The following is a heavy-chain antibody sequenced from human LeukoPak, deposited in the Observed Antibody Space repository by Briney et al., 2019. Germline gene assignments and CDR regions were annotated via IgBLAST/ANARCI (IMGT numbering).Heavy chain of an antibody. CDR3: ARQLLGSYLGEAFDI. Sequence: GESLKISCKGSEYTFTSYWIGWVRQVPGKGLEWMGIIYPGDSDTRYSPSFQGQVTISADKSISTAYLQWSSLKASDTAMYYCARQLLGSYLGEAFDIWGQGTMVTVSS. CDR2: IYPGDSDT. V-gene: IGHV5-51*01. J-gene: IGHJ3*02. CDR1: EYTFTSYW. D-gene: IGHD1-26*01.